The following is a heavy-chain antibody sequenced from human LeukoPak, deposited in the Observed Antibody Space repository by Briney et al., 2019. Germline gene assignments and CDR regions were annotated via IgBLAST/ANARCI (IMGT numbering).Heavy chain of an antibody. V-gene: IGHV4-59*12. CDR1: GGSISSYY. CDR2: IYCSGST. Sequence: SETLSLTCTVSGGSISSYYWSWIRQPPGKGLEWIGYIYCSGSTNYNPSLKSRVTISVDTSKNQFSLKLSSVTAADTAVYYCARRITGTTSDSFDYWGQGILVTVSS. D-gene: IGHD1-20*01. J-gene: IGHJ4*02. CDR3: ARRITGTTSDSFDY.